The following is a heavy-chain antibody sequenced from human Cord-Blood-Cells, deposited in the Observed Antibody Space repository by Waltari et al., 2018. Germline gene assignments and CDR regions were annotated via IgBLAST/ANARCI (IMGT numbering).Heavy chain of an antibody. Sequence: QVQLVQSGAAVMKPGPSVKVSCKAPGGTFRSYAISCVRQAPGQGLEWMGGIIPIFGTANYAKKFQGRVTITADKSTSTAYMELSSLRSEDTAVYYCARETGDDAFDIWGQGTMVTVSS. CDR3: ARETGDDAFDI. CDR2: IIPIFGTA. V-gene: IGHV1-69*06. CDR1: GGTFRSYA. J-gene: IGHJ3*02. D-gene: IGHD7-27*01.